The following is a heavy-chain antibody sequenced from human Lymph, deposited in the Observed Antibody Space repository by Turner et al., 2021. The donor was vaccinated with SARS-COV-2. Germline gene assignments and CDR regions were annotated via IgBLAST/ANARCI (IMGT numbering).Heavy chain of an antibody. CDR3: ARGFDY. Sequence: QVQLQDSGPGPVKPSETLSLTCTVSGDSISNYYWSWIRQPPGKGLEWIGYIYYSGSTNYNPSLKGRVTISVDTSKNHFSLKLSSVTAADTAVYYCARGFDYWGQGTLVTVSS. CDR1: GDSISNYY. V-gene: IGHV4-59*01. CDR2: IYYSGST. J-gene: IGHJ4*02.